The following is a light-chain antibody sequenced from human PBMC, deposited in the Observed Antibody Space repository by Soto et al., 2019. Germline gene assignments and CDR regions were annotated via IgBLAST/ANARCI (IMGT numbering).Light chain of an antibody. Sequence: QSVLTQPTSASGTPGQRVTMSCSGSNSNIGRNPVNWYQQLPGTAPKVLISSTNQRPSGVPDRFSGSKSGTSASLAISGLQSEDEADYYCSAWDDSLNGPVFGGGTKLTVL. CDR1: NSNIGRNP. CDR3: SAWDDSLNGPV. J-gene: IGLJ3*02. CDR2: STN. V-gene: IGLV1-44*01.